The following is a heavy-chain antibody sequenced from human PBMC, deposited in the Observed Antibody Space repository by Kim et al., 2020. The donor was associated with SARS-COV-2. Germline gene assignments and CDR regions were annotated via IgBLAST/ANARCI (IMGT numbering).Heavy chain of an antibody. CDR1: GGSISSYY. V-gene: IGHV4-59*01. D-gene: IGHD2-15*01. CDR3: ARDLRYCSGGSCYSVPWFDP. J-gene: IGHJ5*02. Sequence: SETLSLTCTVSGGSISSYYWSWIRQPPGKGLEWIGYIYYSGSTNYNPSLKSRVTISVDTSKNQFSLKLSSVTAADTAVYYCARDLRYCSGGSCYSVPWFDPWGQGTLVTVSS. CDR2: IYYSGST.